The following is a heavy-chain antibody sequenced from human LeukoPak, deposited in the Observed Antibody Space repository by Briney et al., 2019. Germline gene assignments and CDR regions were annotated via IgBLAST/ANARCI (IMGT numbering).Heavy chain of an antibody. V-gene: IGHV1-69*13. CDR2: IIPIFGTA. CDR1: GGTFSSYA. Sequence: ASVKVSCKASGGTFSSYAISWVRQAPGQGLEWMGGIIPIFGTANYAQKFQGRVTITADESTSTAYMELSRLRSDDTAVYYCARDYVGDNWFDPWGQGTLVTVSS. CDR3: ARDYVGDNWFDP. J-gene: IGHJ5*02. D-gene: IGHD3-16*01.